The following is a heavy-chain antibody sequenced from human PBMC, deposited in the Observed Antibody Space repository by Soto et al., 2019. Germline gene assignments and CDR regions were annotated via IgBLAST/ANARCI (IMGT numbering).Heavy chain of an antibody. CDR2: ISSSGSTI. V-gene: IGHV3-48*03. CDR3: ARDHKGGYYYYGMDV. CDR1: GFTCSSYE. J-gene: IGHJ6*02. Sequence: GSLSVCCAASGFTCSSYEMNWVRQAPGKGLEWVSYISSSGSTIYYADSVKGRFTISRDNAKNSLYLQMNSLRAEDTAVYYCARDHKGGYYYYGMDVWGQGTAVTVSS.